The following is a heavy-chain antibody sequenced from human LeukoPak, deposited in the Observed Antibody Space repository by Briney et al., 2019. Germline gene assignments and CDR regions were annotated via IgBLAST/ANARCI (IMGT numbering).Heavy chain of an antibody. CDR1: GYTFTSYG. J-gene: IGHJ4*02. CDR3: ARGGGAVDY. CDR2: ISAYNGNT. D-gene: IGHD3-16*01. Sequence: ASVKVSCKASGYTFTSYGISWVRQAPGQGLEWMGWISAYNGNTNYAQKFQGRVTMTRDTSTSTVYMELSSLRSEDTAVYYCARGGGAVDYWGQGTLVTVSS. V-gene: IGHV1-18*01.